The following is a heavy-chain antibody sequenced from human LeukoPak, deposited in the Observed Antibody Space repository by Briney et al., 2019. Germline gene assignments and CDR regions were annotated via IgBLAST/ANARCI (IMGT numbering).Heavy chain of an antibody. V-gene: IGHV1-2*02. D-gene: IGHD2-15*01. CDR2: INPNSGGT. J-gene: IGHJ5*02. CDR3: ARVSRLQGWFDP. Sequence: ASVKVSCKASGYTFTDYFIHWVRQAPGQGLEGMGWINPNSGGTNYAQKFQGRVTMTSDTSISTGYIELSRLRSDDTAVYYCARVSRLQGWFDPWGQGTLVTVSS. CDR1: GYTFTDYF.